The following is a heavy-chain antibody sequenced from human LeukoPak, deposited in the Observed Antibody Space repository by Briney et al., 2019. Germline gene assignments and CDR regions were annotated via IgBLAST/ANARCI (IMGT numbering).Heavy chain of an antibody. V-gene: IGHV3-30*02. D-gene: IGHD6-13*01. J-gene: IGHJ6*02. CDR3: AKGQLVDYGMDV. Sequence: GGSLRLSCAASGFTFSSYGMHWVRQAPGKGLEWVAIIWYDGSNKYYADSVKGRFTISRDTSKNTLYLQMNSLRAEDTAVYYCAKGQLVDYGMDVWGQGTTVTVS. CDR2: IWYDGSNK. CDR1: GFTFSSYG.